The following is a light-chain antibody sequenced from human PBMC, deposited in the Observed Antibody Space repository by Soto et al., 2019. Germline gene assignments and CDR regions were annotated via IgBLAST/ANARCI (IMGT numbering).Light chain of an antibody. CDR3: SSYAGTLV. CDR2: EVS. J-gene: IGLJ2*01. Sequence: QSVLTQPPSASGSPGQSVTISCTGTSSDVGGYNYVSWYQQHPGKAPKLMIYEVSKRPSGVPDRFSGSKSGNTASLTVSGLQAEDEADYYCSSYAGTLVFGGGTQLTVL. V-gene: IGLV2-8*01. CDR1: SSDVGGYNY.